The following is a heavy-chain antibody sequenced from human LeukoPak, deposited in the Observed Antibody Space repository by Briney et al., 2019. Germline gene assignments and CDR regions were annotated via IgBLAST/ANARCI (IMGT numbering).Heavy chain of an antibody. D-gene: IGHD3-16*01. V-gene: IGHV4-4*02. Sequence: SETLSLTCTVSGGSISSSTSCWSWVRQPPGKGLEWIGEINHSGSTNYNPSLKSRVTISVDTSKNQFSLKLNSVTAADTAVYYCARYSFGSVLDYWGQGTLVTVSS. CDR1: GGSISSSTSC. J-gene: IGHJ4*02. CDR3: ARYSFGSVLDY. CDR2: INHSGST.